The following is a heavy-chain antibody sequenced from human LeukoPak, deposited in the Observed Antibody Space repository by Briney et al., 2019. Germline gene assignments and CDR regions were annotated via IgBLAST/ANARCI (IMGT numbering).Heavy chain of an antibody. CDR3: ARRGTGGRSFDI. V-gene: IGHV4-61*01. Sequence: SETLSLTCTVSGGSVSSGSYYWTWIRQPPGKGLEWTGYISYSGSTNFNPSLKSRVTISVDTSKNQFSLNLSSVTAADTAVYYCARRGTGGRSFDIWGQGTMVTVSS. J-gene: IGHJ3*02. CDR2: ISYSGST. CDR1: GGSVSSGSYY. D-gene: IGHD2-8*02.